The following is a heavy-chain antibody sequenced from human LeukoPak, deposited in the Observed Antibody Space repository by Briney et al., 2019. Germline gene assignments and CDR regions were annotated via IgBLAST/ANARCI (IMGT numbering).Heavy chain of an antibody. D-gene: IGHD3-10*01. CDR1: GFTFSSDW. J-gene: IGHJ4*02. V-gene: IGHV3-7*01. CDR2: IMQDGSEK. CDR3: ARDNYGSGSYYTHFDY. Sequence: GGSLRLSCAASGFTFSSDWMTWVRQAPGKGLEWVANIMQDGSEKNYVDSVKGRFTISRDNAKNSLYLQMNSLRAEDTAVFYCARDNYGSGSYYTHFDYWGQGTLVTVSS.